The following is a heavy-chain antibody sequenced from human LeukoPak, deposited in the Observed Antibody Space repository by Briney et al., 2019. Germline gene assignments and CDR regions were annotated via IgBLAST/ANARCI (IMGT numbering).Heavy chain of an antibody. J-gene: IGHJ5*02. CDR3: ARGPRNDH. V-gene: IGHV1-8*01. D-gene: IGHD1-14*01. Sequence: GLEWMGWVHPNSANTAYAQKFQGRVTMTRDTSISTAYMELSGLRFDDTAVYFCARGPRNDHWGQGTLVTVSS. CDR2: VHPNSANT.